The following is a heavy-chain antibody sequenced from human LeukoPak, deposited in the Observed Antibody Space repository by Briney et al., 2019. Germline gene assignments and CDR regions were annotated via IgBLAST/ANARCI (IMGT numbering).Heavy chain of an antibody. J-gene: IGHJ4*02. CDR1: GFTFSSYV. CDR2: ISYDGSNK. D-gene: IGHD5-18*01. CDR3: AKDQVGYSYGYVRLLFDY. V-gene: IGHV3-30*18. Sequence: TGGSLRLSCAASGFTFSSYVMHWVRQAPGKGLEWVAVISYDGSNKYYADSVKGRFTISRDNSKNTLYLQMNSLRAEDTAVYYCAKDQVGYSYGYVRLLFDYWGQGTLVTVSS.